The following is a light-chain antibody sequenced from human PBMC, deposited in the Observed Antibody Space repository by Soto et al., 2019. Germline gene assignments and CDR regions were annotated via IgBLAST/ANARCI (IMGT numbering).Light chain of an antibody. CDR1: QSVSSSY. CDR2: GAS. CDR3: QQYGSSPPLT. Sequence: EIVLTPSPGPLSLSPGERATLSRRAIQSVSSSYLAWYQQKPGQAPRLLIYGASSRATGIPDRFSGSGSGTDFTLTISRLEPEDFAVYYCQQYGSSPPLTFGGGTKVDIK. J-gene: IGKJ4*01. V-gene: IGKV3-20*01.